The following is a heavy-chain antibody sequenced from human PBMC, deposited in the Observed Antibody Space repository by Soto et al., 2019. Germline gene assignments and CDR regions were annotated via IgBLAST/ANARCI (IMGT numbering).Heavy chain of an antibody. CDR3: ASAHYDILTGPGPRFDY. V-gene: IGHV1-69*02. CDR2: IIPILGIA. Sequence: ASVKVSCKASGGTFSSYTISWVRQAPGQGLEWMGRIIPILGIANYAQKFQGRVTITAGKSTSTAYMELSSLRSEDTAVYYCASAHYDILTGPGPRFDYWGQGTLVTVSS. J-gene: IGHJ4*02. CDR1: GGTFSSYT. D-gene: IGHD3-9*01.